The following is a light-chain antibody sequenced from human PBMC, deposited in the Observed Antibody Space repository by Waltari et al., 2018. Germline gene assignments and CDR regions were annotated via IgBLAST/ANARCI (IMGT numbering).Light chain of an antibody. V-gene: IGKV1-5*03. CDR3: QQYNTYPYT. CDR2: EAS. CDR1: HRISSW. Sequence: DIQMTQSPSTLSASVGDRVTIPCRASHRISSWLAWYQQKPGKAPNLLIYEASSLQSGVSSRFSGSGSGTEFTLTINSLQPDDFATYYCQQYNTYPYTFGQGTKLEI. J-gene: IGKJ2*01.